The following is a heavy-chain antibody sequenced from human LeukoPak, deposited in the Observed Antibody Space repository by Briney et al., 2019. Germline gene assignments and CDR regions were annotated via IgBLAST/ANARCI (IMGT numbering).Heavy chain of an antibody. D-gene: IGHD5-12*01. J-gene: IGHJ4*02. CDR2: INLGGGT. V-gene: IGHV4-4*02. Sequence: SGTLSLTCAVSGGSIISSNWRRWVRQPPGKGLEWIGEINLGGGTNYKPSLKSRVTISVDKSKNQFFLQLTSVTAADTAVYYCVRNGYYSLDHWGQGTLVTVSS. CDR1: GGSIISSNW. CDR3: VRNGYYSLDH.